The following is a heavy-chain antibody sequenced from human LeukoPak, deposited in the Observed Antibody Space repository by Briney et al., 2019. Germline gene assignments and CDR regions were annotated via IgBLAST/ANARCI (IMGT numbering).Heavy chain of an antibody. D-gene: IGHD1-26*01. Sequence: PSPTLSLTCTVSGGSISSYYSSWIRQTPGKGLEWIGGIYYSGSTNYNPSLTSLVTISVDTSNNHFSLRLSSLSAPHTCLHYSARLASGSYGPLTPFDYWGQGTLVTVSS. CDR2: IYYSGST. CDR3: ARLASGSYGPLTPFDY. CDR1: GGSISSYY. V-gene: IGHV4-59*08. J-gene: IGHJ4*02.